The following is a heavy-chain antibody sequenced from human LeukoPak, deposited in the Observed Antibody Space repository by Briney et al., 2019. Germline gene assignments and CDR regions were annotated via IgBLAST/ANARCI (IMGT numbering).Heavy chain of an antibody. Sequence: PSETLSLTCTVSGGSISSGGYYWSWIRQPPGKGLEWIGYIYHSGSTYYNPSLKSRVTISVDRSKNQFSLKLSSVTAADTAVYYCARDGSGWSYYFDRWGQGTLVTVSS. V-gene: IGHV4-30-2*01. CDR2: IYHSGST. CDR1: GGSISSGGYY. D-gene: IGHD6-19*01. J-gene: IGHJ4*02. CDR3: ARDGSGWSYYFDR.